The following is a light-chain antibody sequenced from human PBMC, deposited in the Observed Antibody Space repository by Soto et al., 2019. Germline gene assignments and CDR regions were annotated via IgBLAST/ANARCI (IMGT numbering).Light chain of an antibody. CDR2: GAS. CDR1: QSVSSN. J-gene: IGKJ5*01. Sequence: EVVVTQSPATLSVSPGERATLSCRASQSVSSNLAWYQQKPGQAPRLLIYGASTRATGIPARFSGSGSGTEFTLTISSLQSEDFAVYYCHQYDNWPKTFGQRTRLGI. V-gene: IGKV3-15*01. CDR3: HQYDNWPKT.